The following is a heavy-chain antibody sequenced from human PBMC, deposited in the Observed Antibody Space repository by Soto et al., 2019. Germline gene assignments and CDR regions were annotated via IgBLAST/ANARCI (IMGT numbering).Heavy chain of an antibody. Sequence: GGSLRLSCAASGFTFSSYWMSWVRQAPGKGLEWVANIKQDGSEKYYVDSVKGRFTISRDNAKNSLYLQMNSLRAEDTAVYYCARDRGIAAAGLDAFDIWGQGTMVTVSS. CDR3: ARDRGIAAAGLDAFDI. J-gene: IGHJ3*02. CDR1: GFTFSSYW. CDR2: IKQDGSEK. V-gene: IGHV3-7*03. D-gene: IGHD6-13*01.